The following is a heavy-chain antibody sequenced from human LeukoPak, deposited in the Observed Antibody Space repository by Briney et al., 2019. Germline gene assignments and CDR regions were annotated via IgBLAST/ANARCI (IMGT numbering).Heavy chain of an antibody. D-gene: IGHD6-19*01. CDR2: VYHSGTT. J-gene: IGHJ4*02. CDR3: ARVIGYNSGRFDY. V-gene: IGHV4-38-2*02. CDR1: AYSISNGYY. Sequence: SETLSLTCTVSAYSISNGYYWGWIRQPPGKGLEWIGSVYHSGTTYYNPSLKSRVSISVDTSNNQFSLKLNSVTAADTAVYFCARVIGYNSGRFDYWGQGTLVTVSS.